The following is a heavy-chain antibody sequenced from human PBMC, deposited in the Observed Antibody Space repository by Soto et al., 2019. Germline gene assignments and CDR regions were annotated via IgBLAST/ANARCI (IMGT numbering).Heavy chain of an antibody. CDR3: ARNYGGNPTNWFDP. J-gene: IGHJ5*02. CDR2: IYYSGST. CDR1: GGSISSGDYY. D-gene: IGHD4-17*01. Sequence: PSETLSLTCTVSGGSISSGDYYWSWIRQPPGEGLEWIGYIYYSGSTYYNPSLKSRVTISVDTSKNQFSLRLSSVTAADTAVYYCARNYGGNPTNWFDPWGQGTLVTVSS. V-gene: IGHV4-30-4*01.